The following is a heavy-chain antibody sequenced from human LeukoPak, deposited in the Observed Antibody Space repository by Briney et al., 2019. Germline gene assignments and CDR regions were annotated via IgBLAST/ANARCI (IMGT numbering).Heavy chain of an antibody. CDR1: GGSFSGYN. V-gene: IGHV4-34*01. CDR2: IYYSGST. D-gene: IGHD3-3*01. CDR3: ARGLSGGRFLFNF. Sequence: SETLSLTCAVYGGSFSGYNWGWIRQPPGKGLEWIASIYYSGSTYYNPSLKSRVTISVDTSKNQFSLKLSSVTAADTAVYYCARGLSGGRFLFNFWGQGSLVTVSS. J-gene: IGHJ4*02.